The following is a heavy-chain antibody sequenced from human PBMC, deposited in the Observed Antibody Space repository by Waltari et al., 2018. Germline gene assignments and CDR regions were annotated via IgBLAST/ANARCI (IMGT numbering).Heavy chain of an antibody. CDR2: INHSGST. D-gene: IGHD3-16*02. Sequence: QVQLQQWGAGLLKPSETLSLTCAVYGGSFSGYYWSWIRQPPGKGLEWIGEINHSGSTNYNPSLKSRVTISVDTSKNQFSLKLSSVTAADTAVYYCARGKRGYRYTQGFDPWGQGTLVTVSS. V-gene: IGHV4-34*01. CDR1: GGSFSGYY. J-gene: IGHJ5*02. CDR3: ARGKRGYRYTQGFDP.